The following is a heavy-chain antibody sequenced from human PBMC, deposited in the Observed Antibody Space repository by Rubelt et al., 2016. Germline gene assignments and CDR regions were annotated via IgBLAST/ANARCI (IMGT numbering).Heavy chain of an antibody. Sequence: QVHLVQSAIEVKKPGASVKISCKTSGYTFTTYGIIWVRRAPGQGLEWMGWINTYNDKTNYPQKFQGRVSMTTDSSTNTAYMELRSLRSDDTAVYYCARGYFDSTGDFDYWGQGILVTVSS. CDR3: ARGYFDSTGDFDY. D-gene: IGHD3-22*01. J-gene: IGHJ4*02. V-gene: IGHV1-18*01. CDR1: GYTFTTYG. CDR2: INTYNDKT.